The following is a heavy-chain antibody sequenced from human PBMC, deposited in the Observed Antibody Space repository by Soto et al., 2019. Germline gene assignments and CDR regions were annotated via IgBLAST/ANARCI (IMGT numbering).Heavy chain of an antibody. CDR3: GGSGYASPPNWFDP. D-gene: IGHD5-12*01. V-gene: IGHV1-69*06. Sequence: QVQLVQSGAEVKKPGSSVKVSCKASGGTFSSYAISWVRQAPGQGLEWMGGIIPIFGTANYAQKFQGRVTTTADKSTSTAYMELSSPRSEDTAVYYCGGSGYASPPNWFDPWGQGTLVTVSS. J-gene: IGHJ5*02. CDR1: GGTFSSYA. CDR2: IIPIFGTA.